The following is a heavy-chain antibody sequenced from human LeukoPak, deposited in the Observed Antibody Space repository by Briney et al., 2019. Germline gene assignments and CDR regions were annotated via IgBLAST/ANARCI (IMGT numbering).Heavy chain of an antibody. J-gene: IGHJ6*03. V-gene: IGHV3-23*01. CDR3: AKGSSGSSSHNYYYMDV. CDR1: GFTFSSYA. D-gene: IGHD1-26*01. Sequence: PGGSLRLSCAASGFTFSSYAMTWVRQAPGKGLEWVSAISNSGISTYYADSVKGRFTVSRDNSRNTVYLQRNSLRAEDTAVYYCAKGSSGSSSHNYYYMDVWGKGTTVTVSS. CDR2: ISNSGIST.